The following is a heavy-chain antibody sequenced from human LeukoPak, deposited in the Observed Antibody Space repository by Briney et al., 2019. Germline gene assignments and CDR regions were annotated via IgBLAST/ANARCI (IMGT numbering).Heavy chain of an antibody. J-gene: IGHJ6*03. V-gene: IGHV4-4*09. Sequence: PSETLSLTCTVSGGSISSYYWSWIRQPPGKGLVWIGYIYTSGSTNYYPSLKSRVTISVDTSKNQFALKLSSGTAADTALYYCAAAADPYHVYMVVWGKGTTVTVS. D-gene: IGHD6-13*01. CDR2: IYTSGST. CDR1: GGSISSYY. CDR3: AAAADPYHVYMVV.